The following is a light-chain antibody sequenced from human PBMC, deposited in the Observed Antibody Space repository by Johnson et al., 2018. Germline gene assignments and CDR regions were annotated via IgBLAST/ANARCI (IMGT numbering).Light chain of an antibody. CDR2: ENN. Sequence: QSVLTQPPSVSAAPGQKVTISCSGSSSNIGNNYVSWYQQLPGTAHKLLIYENNKRPSGIPDRFSGSKSGTSATLGITGLQTGDEADYYCGTWDSSLRAGTVSGHGTKLTVL. J-gene: IGLJ1*01. CDR3: GTWDSSLRAGTV. CDR1: SSNIGNNY. V-gene: IGLV1-51*02.